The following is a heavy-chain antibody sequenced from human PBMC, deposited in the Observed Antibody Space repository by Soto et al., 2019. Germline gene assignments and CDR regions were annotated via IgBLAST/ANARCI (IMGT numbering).Heavy chain of an antibody. V-gene: IGHV3-33*01. CDR2: IWYDGSNK. CDR3: ARDHYYYDSSGLLDY. Sequence: GGSLRLSCAASGFTFSSYGMHWVRQAPGKGLEWVAVIWYDGSNKYYADSVKGRFTISRDNSKNPLYRQMNSLRAEYTAVYSCARDHYYYDSSGLLDYWGQGTLVTVSS. J-gene: IGHJ4*02. D-gene: IGHD3-22*01. CDR1: GFTFSSYG.